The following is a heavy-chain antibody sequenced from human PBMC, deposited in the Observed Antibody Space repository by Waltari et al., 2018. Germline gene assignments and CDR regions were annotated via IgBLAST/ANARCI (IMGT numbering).Heavy chain of an antibody. J-gene: IGHJ3*02. CDR1: VYSISSGYY. D-gene: IGHD1-7*01. CDR2: IYHSGST. CDR3: ARLELGAFDI. V-gene: IGHV4-38-2*01. Sequence: QVQLQESGPGLVKPSETLSLTCAVPVYSISSGYYWGWLRQPPGKGLEGIGSIYHSGSTYYNPSLKSRVTISVDTSKNQFSLKLSSVTAADTAVYYCARLELGAFDIWGQGTMVTVSS.